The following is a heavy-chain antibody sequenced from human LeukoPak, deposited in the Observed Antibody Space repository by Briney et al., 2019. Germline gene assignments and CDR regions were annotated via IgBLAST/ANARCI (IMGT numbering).Heavy chain of an antibody. V-gene: IGHV3-23*01. D-gene: IGHD1-26*01. Sequence: GGSLRLSCAASGFTFSSYAMSWVRQAPGKGLEWVSAISGSGGTTYYADSVKGRFTISRDNSKNTLHLQMNSLRAEDTAVYYCARRSGPTRYFDYWGQGTLVTVSS. CDR3: ARRSGPTRYFDY. CDR1: GFTFSSYA. J-gene: IGHJ4*02. CDR2: ISGSGGTT.